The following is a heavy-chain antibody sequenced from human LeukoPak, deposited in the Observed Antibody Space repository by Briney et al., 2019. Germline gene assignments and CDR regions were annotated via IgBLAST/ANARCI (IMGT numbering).Heavy chain of an antibody. CDR3: ARDRLGEQWLVLGDAFDI. CDR2: ISSSGSTI. V-gene: IGHV3-48*03. CDR1: GFTFSSYE. Sequence: PTGGSLRLSCAASGFTFSSYEMNWVRQAPGKGLEWVSYISSSGSTIYYADSVKGRFTISRDNAKNSLYLQMNSLRAEDTAVYYCARDRLGEQWLVLGDAFDIWGQGTMVTVSS. J-gene: IGHJ3*02. D-gene: IGHD6-19*01.